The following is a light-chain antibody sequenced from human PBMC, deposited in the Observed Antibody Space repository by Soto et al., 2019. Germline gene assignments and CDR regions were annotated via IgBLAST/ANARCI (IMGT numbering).Light chain of an antibody. CDR2: DNN. Sequence: QSVLTQPPSVSAAPGQKVTIPCSGSSSNIGNNYVSWYQQLPGTAPKLLIYDNNKRPSGIPDRFSGSKSGTSATLGITGLQTGDEADYYCGTCDSSLSSGGYVFGTGNKATV. V-gene: IGLV1-51*01. CDR1: SSNIGNNY. CDR3: GTCDSSLSSGGYV. J-gene: IGLJ1*01.